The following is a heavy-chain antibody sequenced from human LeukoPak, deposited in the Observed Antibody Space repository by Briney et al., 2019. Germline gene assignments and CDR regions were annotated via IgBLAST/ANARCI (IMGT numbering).Heavy chain of an antibody. D-gene: IGHD3-10*01. J-gene: IGHJ4*02. V-gene: IGHV3-33*08. CDR2: IWHDGSNK. CDR3: ARGAGGCFDY. CDR1: GFTFSSSG. Sequence: GGSLRLSCAASGFTFSSSGMHWVRQAPGKGLEWVAVIWHDGSNKNYADSVKGRFTISRDNSKNMLYLQMNILRAEDTAVYYCARGAGGCFDYWGQGTLVTVSS.